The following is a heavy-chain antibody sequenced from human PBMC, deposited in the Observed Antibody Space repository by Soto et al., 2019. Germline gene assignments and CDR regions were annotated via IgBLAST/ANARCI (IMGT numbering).Heavy chain of an antibody. J-gene: IGHJ6*02. Sequence: GGSLRLSCAASGFTFSSYSMNWVRQAPGKGLEWVSSISSSSSYIYYADSVKGRFTISRDNAKNSLYLQMNSLRAEDTAVYYCARDYDDILTGSGEGYYYYYYGMDVWGQGTTVTVSS. D-gene: IGHD3-9*01. CDR2: ISSSSSYI. CDR3: ARDYDDILTGSGEGYYYYYYGMDV. CDR1: GFTFSSYS. V-gene: IGHV3-21*01.